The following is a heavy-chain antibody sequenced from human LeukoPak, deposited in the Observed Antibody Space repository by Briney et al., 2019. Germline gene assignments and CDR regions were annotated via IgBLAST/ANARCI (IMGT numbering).Heavy chain of an antibody. V-gene: IGHV3-23*01. CDR3: ARGWETRTAFDV. CDR2: ISGSGGST. D-gene: IGHD1-26*01. CDR1: GFTFSSYG. Sequence: GGSLRLSCAASGFTFSSYGMSWVRQAPGKGLKWVSAISGSGGSTYYADSVKGRFTISRDNSKNTLYLQMNSLRAEDTALYYCARGWETRTAFDVWGQGTMVTVSS. J-gene: IGHJ3*01.